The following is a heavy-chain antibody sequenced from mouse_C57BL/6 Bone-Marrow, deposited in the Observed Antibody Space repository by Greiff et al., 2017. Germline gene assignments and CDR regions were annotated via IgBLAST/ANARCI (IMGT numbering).Heavy chain of an antibody. D-gene: IGHD2-3*01. J-gene: IGHJ4*01. CDR1: GYTFTDYN. Sequence: VQLQQSGPELVKPGASVKIPCKASGYTFTDYNMDWVKQSHGKSLEWIGAINPNNGGTIYNQKFKGKATLTVDKSSSTAYMELRSLTSEDTAVYYCARRGGYDGFYAMDYWGQGTSVTVSS. V-gene: IGHV1-18*01. CDR2: INPNNGGT. CDR3: ARRGGYDGFYAMDY.